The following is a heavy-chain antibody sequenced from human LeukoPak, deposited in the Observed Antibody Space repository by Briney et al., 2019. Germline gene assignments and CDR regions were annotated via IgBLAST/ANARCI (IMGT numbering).Heavy chain of an antibody. CDR1: GDSVSSNSAA. Sequence: SQTLSLTCAISGDSVSSNSAAWNWIRQSPSRGLEWLGRTYYRSKWYNDYAVSVKSRITINPDTSKNQFSLQLNSVTPEDTAVYYCARGKWELLSHYWCFDLWGRGTLVTVST. CDR2: TYYRSKWYN. D-gene: IGHD1-26*01. J-gene: IGHJ2*01. V-gene: IGHV6-1*01. CDR3: ARGKWELLSHYWCFDL.